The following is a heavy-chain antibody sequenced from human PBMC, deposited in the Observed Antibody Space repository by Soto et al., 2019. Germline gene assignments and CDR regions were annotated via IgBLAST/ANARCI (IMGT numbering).Heavy chain of an antibody. Sequence: PSETLSLTCTVSGGSVSSGSYYWSWIRQPPGKGLEWIGYIYYSGSTNYNPSLKSRVTISVDTSKNQFSLKLSSVTAADTAVYYCAKEVGYSSGWDSFDYWGQGTLVTVS. D-gene: IGHD6-19*01. CDR1: GGSVSSGSYY. J-gene: IGHJ4*02. V-gene: IGHV4-61*01. CDR2: IYYSGST. CDR3: AKEVGYSSGWDSFDY.